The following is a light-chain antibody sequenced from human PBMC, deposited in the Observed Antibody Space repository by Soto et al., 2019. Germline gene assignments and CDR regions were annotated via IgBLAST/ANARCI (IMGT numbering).Light chain of an antibody. CDR2: DVS. CDR3: SSYISSSTYV. J-gene: IGLJ1*01. V-gene: IGLV2-14*01. Sequence: VLTQPASVSGSPGQSITISCTGTSSDIGRYNYVSWYQQYPGKAPKFMIYDVSNRPSGVSNRFSGSKSGNTASLTISGLQAEDEADYYCSSYISSSTYVFGTGTKATVL. CDR1: SSDIGRYNY.